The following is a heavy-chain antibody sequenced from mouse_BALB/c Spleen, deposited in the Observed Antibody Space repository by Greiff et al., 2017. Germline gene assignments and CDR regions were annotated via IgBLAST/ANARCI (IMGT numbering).Heavy chain of an antibody. CDR1: GFTFSSYT. D-gene: IGHD1-1*01. V-gene: IGHV5-9*03. CDR3: ARSLRYFDY. CDR2: ISSGGGNT. J-gene: IGHJ2*01. Sequence: EVMLVESGGGLVKPGGSLKLSCAASGFTFSSYTMSWVRQTPEKRLEWVATISSGGGNTYYPDSVKGRFTISRDNAKNNLYLQMSSLRSEDTALYYCARSLRYFDYWGQGTTLTVSS.